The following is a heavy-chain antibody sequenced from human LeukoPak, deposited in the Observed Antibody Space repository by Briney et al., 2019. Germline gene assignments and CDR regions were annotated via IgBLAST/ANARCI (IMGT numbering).Heavy chain of an antibody. J-gene: IGHJ5*02. V-gene: IGHV1-69*05. CDR3: ARGSPSLLGRPQHWSDP. CDR1: GGTFISYA. Sequence: GASVKVSCKASGGTFISYAISWVRQAPGQGLEWMGGIIPIFGTANYAQKFQGRVTITTDESTSTAYMELSSLRSEDTAVYYCARGSPSLLGRPQHWSDPWGQGTLVTVSS. D-gene: IGHD2-15*01. CDR2: IIPIFGTA.